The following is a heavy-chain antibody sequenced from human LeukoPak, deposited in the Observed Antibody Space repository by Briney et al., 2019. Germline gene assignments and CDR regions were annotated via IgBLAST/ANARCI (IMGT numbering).Heavy chain of an antibody. Sequence: QPGGSLRHPCAPSGLPFNSYRKHWVPHAPGKTLVWVSRINSDGSNTSYADSVKGRFTISRDNAKNTLYLQMNNLRAEDTAVYYCARDRGYAFDIWGQGTMVTVSS. V-gene: IGHV3-74*01. D-gene: IGHD5-12*01. J-gene: IGHJ3*02. CDR3: ARDRGYAFDI. CDR1: GLPFNSYR. CDR2: INSDGSNT.